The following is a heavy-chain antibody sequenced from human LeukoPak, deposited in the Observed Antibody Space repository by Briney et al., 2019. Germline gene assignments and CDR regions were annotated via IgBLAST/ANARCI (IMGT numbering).Heavy chain of an antibody. CDR3: ARVVTSPTSSWSAYAYYYYMDV. CDR1: GFTFSSYG. J-gene: IGHJ6*03. V-gene: IGHV3-30*03. D-gene: IGHD6-13*01. CDR2: ISYDGSNK. Sequence: GGSLRLSCAASGFTFSSYGMHWVRQAPGKGLEWVAVISYDGSNKYYADSVKGRFTISRDNSKNTLYLQMNSLRAEDTAVYYCARVVTSPTSSWSAYAYYYYMDVWGKGTTVTVSS.